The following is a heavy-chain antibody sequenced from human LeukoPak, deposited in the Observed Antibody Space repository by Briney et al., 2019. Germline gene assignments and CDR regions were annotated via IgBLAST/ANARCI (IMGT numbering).Heavy chain of an antibody. Sequence: PGGSLRLSCEVSGFTFTIHWMSWVRQAPGKGLEWVAKINPDGNEKSYVDSVKGRFTISRDNSKNTLYLQMNSLRAEDTAVYYCARGNGFLDYWGQGTLVTVST. D-gene: IGHD2-8*01. CDR3: ARGNGFLDY. CDR2: INPDGNEK. J-gene: IGHJ4*02. V-gene: IGHV3-7*01. CDR1: GFTFTIHW.